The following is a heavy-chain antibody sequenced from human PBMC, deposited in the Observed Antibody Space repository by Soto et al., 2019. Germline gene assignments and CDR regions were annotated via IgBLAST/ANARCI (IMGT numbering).Heavy chain of an antibody. V-gene: IGHV4-39*01. CDR2: IYYSGST. J-gene: IGHJ5*02. Sequence: SETLSLTCTVSGGSISSSSYYWGWIRQPPGKGLEWIGSIYYSGSTYYNPSLKSRVTISVDTSKNQFSLKLSSVTAADTAVYYCARHARRYDILTGYFNWFDPWGQGTLVTVSS. CDR3: ARHARRYDILTGYFNWFDP. CDR1: GGSISSSSYY. D-gene: IGHD3-9*01.